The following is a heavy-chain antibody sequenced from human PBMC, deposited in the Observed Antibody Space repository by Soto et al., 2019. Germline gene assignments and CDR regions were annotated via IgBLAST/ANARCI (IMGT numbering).Heavy chain of an antibody. V-gene: IGHV3-11*01. D-gene: IGHD2-2*01. J-gene: IGHJ4*02. CDR3: ARDPDTSSKVDY. CDR2: ISASGSPQ. CDR1: GFTVRYHY. Sequence: PGGSLRLSCAASGFTVRYHYMSWIRQAPGKGLEWVSYISASGSPQYYADSVRGRFTISRDNAKNSLYLQMNGLRAEDAAVYYCARDPDTSSKVDYWGQGTLVTVSS.